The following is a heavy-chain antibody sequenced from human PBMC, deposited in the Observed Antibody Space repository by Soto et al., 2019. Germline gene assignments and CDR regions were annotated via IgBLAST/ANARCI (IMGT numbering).Heavy chain of an antibody. CDR1: GGTFSSYA. D-gene: IGHD2-2*01. CDR3: ARSRYCSSTSCYARSTHYFDY. V-gene: IGHV1-69*01. J-gene: IGHJ4*02. CDR2: IIPIFGTA. Sequence: QVQLVQSGAEVKKPGSSVKVSCKASGGTFSSYAISWVRQAPGQGLEWMGGIIPIFGTANYAQKFQGRGTITADESTSTAYMELSSLRSEDTAVYYCARSRYCSSTSCYARSTHYFDYWGQGTLVTVSS.